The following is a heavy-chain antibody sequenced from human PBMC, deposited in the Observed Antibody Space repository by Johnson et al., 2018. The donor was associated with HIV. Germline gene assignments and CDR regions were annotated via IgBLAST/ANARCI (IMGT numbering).Heavy chain of an antibody. CDR3: ARLVMVRGVMGAFDI. CDR1: GFTFSSNW. V-gene: IGHV3-33*08. J-gene: IGHJ3*02. CDR2: IRYDGSNK. Sequence: QVQLVESGGGLVQPGGSLRLSCAASGFTFSSNWMNWVRQAPGKGLEWVAFIRYDGSNKYYADSVKCQFTISRDNAKNLLYLQMNSLRDEDTALYYCARLVMVRGVMGAFDIWGQGTMVTVSS. D-gene: IGHD3-10*01.